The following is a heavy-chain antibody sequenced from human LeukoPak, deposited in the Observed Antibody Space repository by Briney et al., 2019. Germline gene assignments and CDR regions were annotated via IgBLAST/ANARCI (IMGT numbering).Heavy chain of an antibody. Sequence: GGSLRLSCAASGFTFSSNYMSWVRQAPGKGLEWVSVIYSGGSTYYADSVKGRFTISRDNSKNTLYLQMNSLRAEDTAVYYCARVVVVAATDAFDIWGQGTMVTVSS. CDR3: ARVVVVAATDAFDI. V-gene: IGHV3-53*01. CDR2: IYSGGST. J-gene: IGHJ3*02. CDR1: GFTFSSNY. D-gene: IGHD2-15*01.